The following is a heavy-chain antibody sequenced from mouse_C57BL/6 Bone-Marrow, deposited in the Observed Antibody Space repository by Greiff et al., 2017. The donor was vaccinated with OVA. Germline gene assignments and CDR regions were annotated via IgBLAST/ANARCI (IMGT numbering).Heavy chain of an antibody. CDR2: INPSTGGT. V-gene: IGHV1-42*01. J-gene: IGHJ1*03. CDR3: ARWYFDV. Sequence: VQLQQSGPELVKPGASVEISCKASGYSFTGYYMNWVKQSPEKSLEWIGEINPSTGGTTYNQKFKAKATLTVDTSSRPAYMQLQSLTSESSAVYYCARWYFDVWGTGTTVTVAA. CDR1: GYSFTGYY.